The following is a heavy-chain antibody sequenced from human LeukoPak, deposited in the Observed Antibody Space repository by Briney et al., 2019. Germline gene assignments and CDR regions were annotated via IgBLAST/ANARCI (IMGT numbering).Heavy chain of an antibody. CDR3: AREKEGGYSYGVPANYYYYMDV. CDR2: ISSSSSYI. CDR1: GFTFSSYS. Sequence: MPGGSLRLSCAASGFTFSSYSMTWVRQAPGQGLEWVSSISSSSSYIYYADSVKGRFTISRDNAKNSLYLQMNSLRAEDTAAYYCAREKEGGYSYGVPANYYYYMDVWGKGTTVTVSS. J-gene: IGHJ6*03. D-gene: IGHD5-18*01. V-gene: IGHV3-21*01.